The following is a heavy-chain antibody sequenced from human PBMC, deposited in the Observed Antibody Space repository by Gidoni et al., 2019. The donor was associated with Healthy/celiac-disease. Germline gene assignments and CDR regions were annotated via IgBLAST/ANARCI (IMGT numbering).Heavy chain of an antibody. V-gene: IGHV3-23*01. CDR3: AKGHSSGWYPIYFDY. CDR2: ISGSGGST. CDR1: GFTFSSYA. D-gene: IGHD6-19*01. J-gene: IGHJ4*02. Sequence: EVQLLESGGGLVQPGGSLSLSCAASGFTFSSYAMSWVRQAPGKGLEWVSAISGSGGSTYYADSVKGRFTIARDNSKNTLYLQMNSLRAEDTAVYYCAKGHSSGWYPIYFDYWGQGTLVTVSS.